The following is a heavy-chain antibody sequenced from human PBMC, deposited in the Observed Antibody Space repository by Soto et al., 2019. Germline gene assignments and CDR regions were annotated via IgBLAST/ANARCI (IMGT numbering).Heavy chain of an antibody. CDR2: INPNSGGT. V-gene: IGHV1-2*02. J-gene: IGHJ5*02. D-gene: IGHD3-22*01. CDR3: ARAPKNYYDSSGYYPQVRVWFDP. Sequence: ASVRVSCKASVYTFTGYYMHWVRQAPGQGLEWMGWINPNSGGTNYAQKFQGRVTMTRDTSISTAYMELSRLRSDDTAVYYCARAPKNYYDSSGYYPQVRVWFDPWGQGTLVTVSS. CDR1: VYTFTGYY.